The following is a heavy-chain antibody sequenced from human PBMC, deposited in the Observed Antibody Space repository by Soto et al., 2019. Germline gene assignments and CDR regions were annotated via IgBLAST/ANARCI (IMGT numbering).Heavy chain of an antibody. CDR3: ARVAY. D-gene: IGHD5-12*01. V-gene: IGHV3-73*01. Sequence: GGSLRLSCAASGFTFSDSAVNWVCQASGKGLEWVGHIRSKPFGHATAYAASVRGRFTISRDNAQNSLFLQMNTLRPEDTAMYYCARVAYWGPGTLVTVSS. CDR1: GFTFSDSA. J-gene: IGHJ4*02. CDR2: IRSKPFGHAT.